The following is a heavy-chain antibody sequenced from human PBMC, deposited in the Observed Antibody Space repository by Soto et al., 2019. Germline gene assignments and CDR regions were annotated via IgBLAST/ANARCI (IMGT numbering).Heavy chain of an antibody. D-gene: IGHD1-26*01. CDR1: GFTFSSYS. CDR2: ISGSNSYI. V-gene: IGHV3-21*01. Sequence: GGSLRLSRAASGFTFSSYSMNWVRQAPGKGLEWVSSISGSNSYIYYADSVKGRFTISRDNAKNSLYLQMNSLRAEDTAVYFCAREYSGSYYLAYFDYWGQGTLVTVSS. CDR3: AREYSGSYYLAYFDY. J-gene: IGHJ4*02.